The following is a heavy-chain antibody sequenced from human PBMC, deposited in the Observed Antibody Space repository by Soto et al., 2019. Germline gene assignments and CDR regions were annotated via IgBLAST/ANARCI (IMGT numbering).Heavy chain of an antibody. CDR3: ARGSYGNRHYYHAMDV. CDR1: GFTLSPYA. CDR2: ISYDGSDK. D-gene: IGHD4-4*01. V-gene: IGHV3-30-3*01. Sequence: QVQLVESGGGVVQPGRSLRLSCAASGFTLSPYAMFWVRQAPGKGLEYVAVISYDGSDKYYADSVKGRFTISRDNSKNTRYLQMNSLRAEDTGIYYCARGSYGNRHYYHAMDVWGQGTTVTVSS. J-gene: IGHJ6*02.